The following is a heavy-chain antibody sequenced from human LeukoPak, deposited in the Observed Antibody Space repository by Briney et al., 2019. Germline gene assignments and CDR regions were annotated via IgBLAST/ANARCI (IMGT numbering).Heavy chain of an antibody. J-gene: IGHJ5*02. Sequence: PSETLSLTCTVSGGSMSSYYWSWIRQPPGKGLEWIGYVYYSRTTNYNPSLRSRVTISVDTSKNQFSLKLSSVTAADTAVYYCARGGIQLWSNNWVDPWGQGILVTVSS. CDR3: ARGGIQLWSNNWVDP. CDR1: GGSMSSYY. CDR2: VYYSRTT. V-gene: IGHV4-59*01. D-gene: IGHD5-18*01.